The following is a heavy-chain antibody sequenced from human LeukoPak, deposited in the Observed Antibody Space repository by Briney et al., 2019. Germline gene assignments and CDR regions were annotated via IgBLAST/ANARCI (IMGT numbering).Heavy chain of an antibody. CDR2: INWNGGST. CDR3: AKKPCSSSSCARGSAFDI. J-gene: IGHJ3*02. CDR1: GFTFDDYG. V-gene: IGHV3-20*04. Sequence: GGSLRLSCAASGFTFDDYGMSWVRQAPGKGLEWVSGINWNGGSTGYADSVKGRFTISRDNSKNTLYLQMNSLRAEDTAVYYCAKKPCSSSSCARGSAFDIWGQGTMVTVSS. D-gene: IGHD2-15*01.